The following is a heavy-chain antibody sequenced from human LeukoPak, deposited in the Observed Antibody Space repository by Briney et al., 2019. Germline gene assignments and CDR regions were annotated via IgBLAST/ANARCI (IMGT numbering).Heavy chain of an antibody. J-gene: IGHJ4*02. CDR2: IYYSGST. V-gene: IGHV4-59*01. CDR3: ARSDYDSSGYPLY. D-gene: IGHD3-22*01. Sequence: SETLSLTCTVSGGSISSYYWSWIRQPPGKGLEWIGYIYYSGSTNYNPSLKSRVTISVDTSKNQFSLKLSSVTAADTAVYYCARSDYDSSGYPLYWGQGTQVTVSS. CDR1: GGSISSYY.